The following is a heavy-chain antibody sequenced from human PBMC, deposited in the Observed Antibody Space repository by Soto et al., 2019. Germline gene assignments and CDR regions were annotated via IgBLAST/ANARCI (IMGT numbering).Heavy chain of an antibody. J-gene: IGHJ4*02. Sequence: PSETLSLTCAVSGDSISSDKWWSWVRQPPGKGLEWIGEIYHSGRTNCNPSLKSRVTISVEKSKNQFSLELSSMTAADTAMYYCARGSTTEKVDSWGQGILVTVSS. CDR1: GDSISSDKW. CDR2: IYHSGRT. CDR3: ARGSTTEKVDS. V-gene: IGHV4-4*02.